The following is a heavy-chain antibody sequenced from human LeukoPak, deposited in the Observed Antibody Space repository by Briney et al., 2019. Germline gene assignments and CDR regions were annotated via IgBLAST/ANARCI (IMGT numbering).Heavy chain of an antibody. CDR2: INWNGGST. V-gene: IGHV3-20*04. CDR1: GFTFSSYS. D-gene: IGHD5-18*01. Sequence: GGSLRLSCAASGFTFSSYSMNWVRQAPGKGLEWVSGINWNGGSTGYADSVKGRFTISRDNAKNSLYLQMNSLRAEDTALYYCARDDHVDTAMVTAYYYMDVWGKGTTVTVSS. CDR3: ARDDHVDTAMVTAYYYMDV. J-gene: IGHJ6*03.